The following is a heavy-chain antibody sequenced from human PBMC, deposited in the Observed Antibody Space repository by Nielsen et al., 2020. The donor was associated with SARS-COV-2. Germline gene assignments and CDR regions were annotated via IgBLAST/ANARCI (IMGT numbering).Heavy chain of an antibody. Sequence: SETLSLTCAVYGGSFSGYYWSWIRQPPGKGLEWIGEINHSGSTNYNPSLKSRVTISVDTSKNQFSLKLSSVTAADTAVYYCARGRSSVGYYDSSGYRRLNNYYGMDVWGQGTTVTVSS. D-gene: IGHD3-22*01. CDR2: INHSGST. CDR3: ARGRSSVGYYDSSGYRRLNNYYGMDV. CDR1: GGSFSGYY. J-gene: IGHJ6*02. V-gene: IGHV4-34*01.